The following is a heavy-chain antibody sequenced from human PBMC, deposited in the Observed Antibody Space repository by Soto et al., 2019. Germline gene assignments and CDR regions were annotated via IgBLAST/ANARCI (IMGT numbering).Heavy chain of an antibody. V-gene: IGHV1-2*04. CDR1: GYTFSDYY. D-gene: IGHD2-2*01. Sequence: QVQLVQSGAEVKKPGASVKVSCKASGYTFSDYYIRWVRQAPGQGPEWMGWINLKSGDTNYAQKFQGWVTMTRDTSNSTAYMELSRLTSDDTASYYRARDHLPDYYYYGMDVWGQGTTVTVSS. CDR3: ARDHLPDYYYYGMDV. CDR2: INLKSGDT. J-gene: IGHJ6*02.